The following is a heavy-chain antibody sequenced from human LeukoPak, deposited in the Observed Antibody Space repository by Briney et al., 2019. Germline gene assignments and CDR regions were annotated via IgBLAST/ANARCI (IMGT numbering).Heavy chain of an antibody. CDR2: IWSDGSNK. J-gene: IGHJ4*02. D-gene: IGHD3-10*01. Sequence: GGSLMLSCAATGFNFSDYCIRWVRKAPGKWLEWVAVIWSDGSNKYYADSVKGRFTISRDNSKKTLYLQMNSLRVEDTAVYYCGRASGSLDYWGQGTLVTVSS. V-gene: IGHV3-33*01. CDR1: GFNFSDYC. CDR3: GRASGSLDY.